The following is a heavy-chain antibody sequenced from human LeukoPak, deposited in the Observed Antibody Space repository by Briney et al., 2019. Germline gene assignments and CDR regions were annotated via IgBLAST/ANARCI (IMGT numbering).Heavy chain of an antibody. CDR3: ARAHSGYDLHPRGD. Sequence: ASVKVSCKASGGTFSSYAISWVRQAPGQGLEWMGGIIPMFGTANYAQKFQGRVTITTDESTSTAYMELSSLRSKDTAVYYCARAHSGYDLHPRGDWGQGTLVTVSS. J-gene: IGHJ4*02. CDR2: IIPMFGTA. CDR1: GGTFSSYA. D-gene: IGHD5-12*01. V-gene: IGHV1-69*05.